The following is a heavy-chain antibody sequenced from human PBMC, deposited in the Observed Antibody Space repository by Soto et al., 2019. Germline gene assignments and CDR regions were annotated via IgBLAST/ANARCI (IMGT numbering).Heavy chain of an antibody. CDR2: IKSKTDGGTT. J-gene: IGHJ4*02. V-gene: IGHV3-15*07. CDR3: ARGNDFWSGFWF. D-gene: IGHD3-3*01. CDR1: GFIFPNAW. Sequence: GASLKLSSAASGFIFPNAWMNCVRQASGKGLKWVGRIKSKTDGGTTDYAAPVKGRFTISRDDSKNTLYLEMNSLKTEDTAVYYCARGNDFWSGFWFWGQGT.